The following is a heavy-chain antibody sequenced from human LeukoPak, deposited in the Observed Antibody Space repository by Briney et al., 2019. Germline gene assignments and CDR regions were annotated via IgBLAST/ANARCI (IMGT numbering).Heavy chain of an antibody. CDR3: ARDWGLIGTTDWGGHENWFDP. CDR1: GGTFSNYA. V-gene: IGHV1-69*13. Sequence: SVKVSCRASGGTFSNYAISWVRQAPGQGLEWMGGIIPILGTANNAQKFQGRVTITADESTSTAYMELSSLRSEDTAVYYCARDWGLIGTTDWGGHENWFDPWGQGTLVTVSS. J-gene: IGHJ5*02. D-gene: IGHD1-7*01. CDR2: IIPILGTA.